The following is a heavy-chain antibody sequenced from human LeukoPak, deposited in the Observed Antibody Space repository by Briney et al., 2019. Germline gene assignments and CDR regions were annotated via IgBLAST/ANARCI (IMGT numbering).Heavy chain of an antibody. Sequence: GASVKVTCKASGYTFTVYYMHWVRQAPGQGLEWMGWINPNSGGTNYAQKFQGRVTMTRDTSTSTAYMELSRLRSDDTAVYYCARAPGPERANWFDPWGQGTLVTVSS. CDR3: ARAPGPERANWFDP. D-gene: IGHD1-1*01. J-gene: IGHJ5*02. CDR1: GYTFTVYY. V-gene: IGHV1-2*02. CDR2: INPNSGGT.